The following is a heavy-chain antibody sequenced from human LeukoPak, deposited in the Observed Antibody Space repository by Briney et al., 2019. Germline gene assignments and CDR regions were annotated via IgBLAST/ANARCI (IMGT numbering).Heavy chain of an antibody. V-gene: IGHV3-72*01. CDR3: AREAVAGFNWFDP. D-gene: IGHD6-19*01. CDR2: TRNKANSYTT. CDR1: GFTFSDHY. Sequence: GGSLRLSCAASGFTFSDHYMDWVRQAPGKGLEWVGRTRNKANSYTTEYAASVKGRFTISRDGSKNSLYLQMNSLKTEDTAVYYCAREAVAGFNWFDPWGQGTLVTVSS. J-gene: IGHJ5*02.